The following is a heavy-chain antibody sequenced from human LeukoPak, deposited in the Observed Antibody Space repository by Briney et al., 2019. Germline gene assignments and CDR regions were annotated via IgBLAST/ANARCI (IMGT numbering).Heavy chain of an antibody. Sequence: GGSLRLSCAASGFTFSRNAMAWVRQAPGKGLEWVAGIGSDDNTHYAESVRGRFTISRDISKNTVSLQMSSLRAEDTAVYYCAKGGTGTTVRYFDYWGQGTLVTVSS. J-gene: IGHJ4*02. D-gene: IGHD1-7*01. CDR2: IGSDDNT. V-gene: IGHV3-23*01. CDR3: AKGGTGTTVRYFDY. CDR1: GFTFSRNA.